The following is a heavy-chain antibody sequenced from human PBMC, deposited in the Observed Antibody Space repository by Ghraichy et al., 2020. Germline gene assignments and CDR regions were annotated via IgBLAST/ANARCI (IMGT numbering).Heavy chain of an antibody. V-gene: IGHV3-73*01. CDR1: GFTFSGSA. Sequence: GGSLRLSCAASGFTFSGSAMHWVRQASGKGLEWVGRIRSKANSYATAYAASVKGRFTISRDDSKNTAYLQMNSLKTEDTAVYYCTRHDLTDYYYYGMDVWGQGTTVTVSS. CDR3: TRHDLTDYYYYGMDV. J-gene: IGHJ6*02. D-gene: IGHD3/OR15-3a*01. CDR2: IRSKANSYAT.